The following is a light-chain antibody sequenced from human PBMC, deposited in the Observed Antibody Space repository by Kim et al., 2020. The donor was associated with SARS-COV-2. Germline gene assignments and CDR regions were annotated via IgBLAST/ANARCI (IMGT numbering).Light chain of an antibody. Sequence: QSALTHPPSASGSPGQSVTISCSGTSTDFTTYNYVSWYQQHPGKAPKLIIYEITKRPSGVPDRFSGSKSGDTASLTVSGLQAEDEADYYCTSHANDNYVFGTGTKVTVL. V-gene: IGLV2-8*01. CDR1: STDFTTYNY. CDR3: TSHANDNYV. J-gene: IGLJ1*01. CDR2: EIT.